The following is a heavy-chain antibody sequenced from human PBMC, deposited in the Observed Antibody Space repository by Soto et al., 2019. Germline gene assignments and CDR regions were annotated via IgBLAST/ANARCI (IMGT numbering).Heavy chain of an antibody. J-gene: IGHJ4*02. V-gene: IGHV3-23*01. Sequence: SLKISCAASGFTFSSYAMSWVRQAPGKGLEWVSAISGSGGSTYYADSMKGRFTISRDNSKNTLYLQMNSLRAEDTAVYYCAKDRRGVTTVTPFDYWGQGTLVTVSS. D-gene: IGHD4-17*01. CDR3: AKDRRGVTTVTPFDY. CDR2: ISGSGGST. CDR1: GFTFSSYA.